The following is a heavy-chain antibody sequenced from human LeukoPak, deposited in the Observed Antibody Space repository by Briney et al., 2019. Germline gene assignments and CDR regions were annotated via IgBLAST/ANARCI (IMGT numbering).Heavy chain of an antibody. D-gene: IGHD1-1*01. J-gene: IGHJ4*02. CDR2: FDPEDGET. Sequence: ASVKVSCKVSGYTLTELSMHWVRQAPGKGLEWMGGFDPEDGETIYAQKFRGRVTMTEDTSTDTAYMELSSLRSEDMAVYYCATAGGRGISFFDYWGQGTLVTVSS. CDR1: GYTLTELS. V-gene: IGHV1-24*01. CDR3: ATAGGRGISFFDY.